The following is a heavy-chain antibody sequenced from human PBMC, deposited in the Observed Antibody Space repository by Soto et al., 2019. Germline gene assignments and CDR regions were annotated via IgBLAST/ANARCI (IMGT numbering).Heavy chain of an antibody. CDR2: IYPSGGRT. CDR1: GYTFINYY. D-gene: IGHD3-10*01. V-gene: IGHV1-46*01. Sequence: GASVKVSCKASGYTFINYYMHWVRQAPGQGLEWMGIIYPSGGRTTYAQKFQGRFTLTRDTSTGTVYMELSGLRSEDTAMYFCARDISGPTDYWGQGTLVTVS. J-gene: IGHJ4*02. CDR3: ARDISGPTDY.